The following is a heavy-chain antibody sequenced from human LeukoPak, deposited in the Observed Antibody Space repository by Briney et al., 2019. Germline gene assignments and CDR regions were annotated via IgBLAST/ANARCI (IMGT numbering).Heavy chain of an antibody. J-gene: IGHJ4*02. CDR1: GGSFSGYY. CDR3: ARGLGAGYNYFDY. V-gene: IGHV4-34*01. D-gene: IGHD5-24*01. CDR2: INHSGST. Sequence: SETLSLTCAVYGGSFSGYYWSWIRQPPGKGLEWIGEINHSGSTNYNPSLKSRVTISVDTSKNQFSLKLSSVTAADTAVYYCARGLGAGYNYFDYWGQGNLVTVSS.